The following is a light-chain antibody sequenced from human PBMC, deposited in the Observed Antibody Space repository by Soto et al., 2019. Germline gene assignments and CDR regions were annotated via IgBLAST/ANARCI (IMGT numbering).Light chain of an antibody. V-gene: IGLV2-14*01. Sequence: QSVLTQPASVSGSPGQSITISCTGTSSDVGGYNYVSWYQQHPGKAPKLMIYGVSNRPSGVSNRFSGSKSGNTASLTISGLQAEDEADYYCSSYTSSSTPYVFVIGTKVTVL. CDR3: SSYTSSSTPYV. CDR2: GVS. CDR1: SSDVGGYNY. J-gene: IGLJ1*01.